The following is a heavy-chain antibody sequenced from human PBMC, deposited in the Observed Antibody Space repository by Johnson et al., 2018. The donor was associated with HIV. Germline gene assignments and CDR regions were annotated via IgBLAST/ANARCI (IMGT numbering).Heavy chain of an antibody. CDR3: ARGGLLWFGHPAD. CDR2: ISYDGSNK. J-gene: IGHJ3*01. CDR1: GFSFSNYA. D-gene: IGHD3-10*01. Sequence: QVQLVESGGGVVQPGGSLRLSCAASGFSFSNYAMHWVRQAPGKGLEWVAVISYDGSNKYYADSVKGRFTISRDNSKNTLYLQMNSLRAEDTAVYYCARGGLLWFGHPADWGQGTMVTVSS. V-gene: IGHV3-30*04.